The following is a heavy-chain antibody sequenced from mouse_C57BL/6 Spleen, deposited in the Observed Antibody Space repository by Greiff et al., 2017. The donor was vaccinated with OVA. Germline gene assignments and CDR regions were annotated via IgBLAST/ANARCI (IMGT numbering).Heavy chain of an antibody. CDR3: ARTITTMGYFDY. D-gene: IGHD1-1*01. Sequence: EVQLQQSGPELVKPGASVKISCKASGYTFTDYYMNWVKQSHGKSLEWIGDINPNNGGTSYNQKFKGKATLTVDKSSSTAYMELRSLTSEDSAVYYCARTITTMGYFDYWGQGTTLTVSS. CDR2: INPNNGGT. V-gene: IGHV1-26*01. J-gene: IGHJ2*01. CDR1: GYTFTDYY.